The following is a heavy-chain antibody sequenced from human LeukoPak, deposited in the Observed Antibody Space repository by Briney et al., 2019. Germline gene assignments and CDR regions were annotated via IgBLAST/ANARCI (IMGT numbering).Heavy chain of an antibody. J-gene: IGHJ4*02. CDR3: ARVVGQLGASVDY. Sequence: PGGSLRLSCAASGFTFSSYWMNWVRQAPGRGLEWVANIKHDGSEKYYVDSVKGRFTISRDNAKNSLYLQMNSLRAEDTAVYYCARVVGQLGASVDYWGQGTLVTVSS. CDR2: IKHDGSEK. CDR1: GFTFSSYW. V-gene: IGHV3-7*03. D-gene: IGHD1-26*01.